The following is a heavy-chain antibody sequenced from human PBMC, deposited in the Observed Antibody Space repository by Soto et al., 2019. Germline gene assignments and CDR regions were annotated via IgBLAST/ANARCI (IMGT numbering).Heavy chain of an antibody. Sequence: ETLSLTCTVSGGSVSSGSYYWSWIRQPPGKGLEWIGYIYYSGSTNYNPSLKSRVTISVDTSKNQFSLKLSSVTAADTAVYYCARDRGMVRGVIVGNWFDPWGQGTLVTVSS. CDR3: ARDRGMVRGVIVGNWFDP. CDR2: IYYSGST. D-gene: IGHD3-10*01. V-gene: IGHV4-61*01. J-gene: IGHJ5*02. CDR1: GGSVSSGSYY.